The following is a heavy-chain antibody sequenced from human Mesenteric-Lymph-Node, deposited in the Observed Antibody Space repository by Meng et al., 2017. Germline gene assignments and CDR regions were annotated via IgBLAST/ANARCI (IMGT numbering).Heavy chain of an antibody. CDR2: IRYDGTDK. V-gene: IGHV3-33*01. Sequence: VLLVDSGGGVVQPGRSLILPCAASGFNFGSYGMHWVRQAPGKGLEWVAVIRYDGTDKFYGDSVKGRFTISRDNSKNTLFLQMNSLTVDDTAVYYCERADDNWIIIEYWCQGTLVTVSS. J-gene: IGHJ4*02. D-gene: IGHD1-20*01. CDR1: GFNFGSYG. CDR3: ERADDNWIIIEY.